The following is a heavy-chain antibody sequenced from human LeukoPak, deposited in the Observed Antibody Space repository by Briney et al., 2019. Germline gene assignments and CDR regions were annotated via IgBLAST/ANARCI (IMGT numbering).Heavy chain of an antibody. Sequence: SQTLSLTCTVSGGSISSGDYYWSWIRQPPGKGLEWIGYIYYSGSTYYNPSLKSRVTISVDTSKNQFSLKLSSVTAADTAVYYCARFTLYYDFWSGPSAPNYFDYWGQGTLVAVSS. CDR3: ARFTLYYDFWSGPSAPNYFDY. J-gene: IGHJ4*02. CDR2: IYYSGST. CDR1: GGSISSGDYY. D-gene: IGHD3-3*01. V-gene: IGHV4-30-4*08.